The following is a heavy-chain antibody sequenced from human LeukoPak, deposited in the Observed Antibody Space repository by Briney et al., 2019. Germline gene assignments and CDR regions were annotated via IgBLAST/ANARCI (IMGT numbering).Heavy chain of an antibody. D-gene: IGHD6-13*01. CDR3: ASSGVMAAAGT. CDR1: GGSISSGGYY. J-gene: IGHJ5*02. V-gene: IGHV4-30-2*01. Sequence: SETLSLTCTVSGGSISSGGYYWSWIRQPPGKGLEWIGYIYHSGSTYYNPSLKSRVTISVDRSKNQFSLKLSSVTAADTAVYYCASSGVMAAAGTWGQGTLVTVSS. CDR2: IYHSGST.